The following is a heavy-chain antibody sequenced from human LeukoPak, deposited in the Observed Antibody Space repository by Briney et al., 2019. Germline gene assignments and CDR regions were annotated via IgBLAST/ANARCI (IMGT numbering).Heavy chain of an antibody. V-gene: IGHV3-48*03. CDR2: ISNSGKTI. J-gene: IGHJ5*02. CDR3: AKGDATGGGDYA. Sequence: AGSLSLSFAASGFPFSRFEMHWGRRAPGKGLEWISYISNSGKTIYYADFVKGRFTISRDNAENSVHLQMNSLRPEDTAIYYCAKGDATGGGDYAWGQGTLVTVSS. CDR1: GFPFSRFE. D-gene: IGHD3-16*01.